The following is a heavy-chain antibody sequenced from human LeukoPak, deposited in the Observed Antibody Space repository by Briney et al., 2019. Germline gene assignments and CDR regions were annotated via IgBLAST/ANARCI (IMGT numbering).Heavy chain of an antibody. CDR1: GFTFSSYW. Sequence: GGSLRLSCAASGFTFSSYWMSWVRQAPGKGLEWVANIKQDGSEKYYVDSVKGRFTISRDNAKNSLYLQMNSLRAEDTAVYYCARVGDGYNTYYYYYGMDVWGQGTTVTVSS. CDR3: ARVGDGYNTYYYYYGMDV. J-gene: IGHJ6*02. D-gene: IGHD5-24*01. CDR2: IKQDGSEK. V-gene: IGHV3-7*01.